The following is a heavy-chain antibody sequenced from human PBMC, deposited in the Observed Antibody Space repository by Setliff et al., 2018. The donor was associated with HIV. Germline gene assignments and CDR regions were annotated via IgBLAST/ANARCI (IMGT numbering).Heavy chain of an antibody. CDR2: INQDGSDA. CDR3: AKDDVVGVSVVRMDV. J-gene: IGHJ6*02. CDR1: GVIFNNLW. V-gene: IGHV3-74*01. Sequence: GSLRLSCAASGVIFNNLWMHWVRQVPGKGLVWISDINQDGSDANYAESVRGRFTISRDNSENTVYLQMNSLRTQDTAVYYCAKDDVVGVSVVRMDVWGQGTTVTV. D-gene: IGHD1-26*01.